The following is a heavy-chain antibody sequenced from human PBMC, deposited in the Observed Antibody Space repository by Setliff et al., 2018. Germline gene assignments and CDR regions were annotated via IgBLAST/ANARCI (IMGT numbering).Heavy chain of an antibody. D-gene: IGHD6-6*01. CDR3: ARGRNVAARLLDS. CDR2: INHSGSS. CDR1: GGTFSDYY. J-gene: IGHJ4*02. Sequence: KTSETLSLTCAASGGTFSDYYRTWIRQPPGKGLEWIGEINHSGSSNYNPSLKSRVTISVDTSKNQFSLKLSSVTAADTAVYYCARGRNVAARLLDSWGQGARVTVSS. V-gene: IGHV4-34*01.